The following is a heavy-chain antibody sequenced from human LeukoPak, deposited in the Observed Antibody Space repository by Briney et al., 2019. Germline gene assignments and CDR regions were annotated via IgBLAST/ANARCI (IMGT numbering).Heavy chain of an antibody. D-gene: IGHD2/OR15-2a*01. CDR3: AREGPRGNSQFDY. Sequence: SFGXXWARQAPGKGLEWVALIWYDGSNKYYTDSVKGRLTISRDNSKNTLYLQMNSLRAEDTAIYYCAREGPRGNSQFDYWGQGTLVTVSS. J-gene: IGHJ4*02. CDR2: IWYDGSNK. CDR1: SFG. V-gene: IGHV3-33*01.